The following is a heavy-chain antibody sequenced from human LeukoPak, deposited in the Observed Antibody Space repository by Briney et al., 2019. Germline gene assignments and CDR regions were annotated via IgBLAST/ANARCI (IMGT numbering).Heavy chain of an antibody. CDR3: ARGVNWNDLQHDYYYYMDV. D-gene: IGHD1-20*01. Sequence: GASVKVSCKASGYTFTNYGISWVRQAPGQGLEWMGWISAYNGKTNYAQNLQGRVTMTTDTSTSTAYMELRSLRSDDTAAYYCARGVNWNDLQHDYYYYMDVWGKGTTVTISS. J-gene: IGHJ6*03. CDR1: GYTFTNYG. CDR2: ISAYNGKT. V-gene: IGHV1-18*01.